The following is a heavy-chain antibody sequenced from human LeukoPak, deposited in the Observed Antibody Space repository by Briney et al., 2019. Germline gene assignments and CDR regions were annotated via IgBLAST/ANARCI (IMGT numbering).Heavy chain of an antibody. J-gene: IGHJ4*02. V-gene: IGHV5-10-1*01. CDR2: IDPSDSYT. CDR3: ASLGDYDGY. Sequence: GESLKISCKTSGYTFTNYWIGWVRQMPGKGLEWMGRIDPSDSYTNYSPSFQGHVTIPADKSISTAYLQWSSLKASDTAMYYCASLGDYDGYWGQGTLVTVSS. CDR1: GYTFTNYW.